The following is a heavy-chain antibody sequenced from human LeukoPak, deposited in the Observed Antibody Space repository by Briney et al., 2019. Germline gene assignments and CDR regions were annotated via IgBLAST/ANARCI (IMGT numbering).Heavy chain of an antibody. D-gene: IGHD6-19*01. CDR1: GYTFTGYY. J-gene: IGHJ6*03. CDR2: MNPNSGNT. Sequence: ASVKVSCKASGYTFTGYYMHWVRQAPGQGLEWMGWMNPNSGNTGYAQKFQGRVTMTRNTSISTAYMELSSLRSEDTAVYYCARSVAGSYYYYMDVWGKGTTVTVSS. V-gene: IGHV1-8*02. CDR3: ARSVAGSYYYYMDV.